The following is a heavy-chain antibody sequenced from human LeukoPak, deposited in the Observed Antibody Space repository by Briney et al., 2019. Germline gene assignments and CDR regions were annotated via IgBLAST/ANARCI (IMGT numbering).Heavy chain of an antibody. D-gene: IGHD3-3*01. V-gene: IGHV4-59*01. CDR2: VYNSGNT. CDR3: ARETGWSAKFDY. CDR1: GGSMSSYY. J-gene: IGHJ4*02. Sequence: PSETLSLTCTVSGGSMSSYYWSWIRQPPGKGLEWIGYVYNSGNTNYNPSLKSRVTISVDTSKNQFSLKLNSVTAADTAVYYCARETGWSAKFDYWGQGTLVTVSS.